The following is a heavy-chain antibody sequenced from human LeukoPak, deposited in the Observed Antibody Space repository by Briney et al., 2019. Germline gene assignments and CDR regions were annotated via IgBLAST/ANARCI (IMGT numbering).Heavy chain of an antibody. Sequence: GSLRLSSAASAFTLSSYAMSSVPQAPRGGGEWISSISGSGSSTYFADSVKGRFTISRDNSKNTLYLQMNSLRAEDTAVYYCAKMTGGSDAFDIWGQGTMVTVSS. CDR3: AKMTGGSDAFDI. J-gene: IGHJ3*02. CDR1: AFTLSSYA. D-gene: IGHD3-16*01. V-gene: IGHV3-23*01. CDR2: ISGSGSST.